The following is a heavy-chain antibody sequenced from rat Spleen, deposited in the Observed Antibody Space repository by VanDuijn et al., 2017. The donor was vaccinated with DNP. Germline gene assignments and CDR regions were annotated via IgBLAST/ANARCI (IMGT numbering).Heavy chain of an antibody. V-gene: IGHV5-31*01. Sequence: EVQLVESGGDLVQPGRSLKLSCAASGFTFNNYWMAWIRQVPGQGLEWITSITGSGGSTYYPESAKGRFTISRDNAENTLYLQINSLRSEDTATYYCARGSGGVRWYFDFWGPGTMVTVSS. CDR1: GFTFNNYW. J-gene: IGHJ1*01. D-gene: IGHD1-4*01. CDR3: ARGSGGVRWYFDF. CDR2: ITGSGGST.